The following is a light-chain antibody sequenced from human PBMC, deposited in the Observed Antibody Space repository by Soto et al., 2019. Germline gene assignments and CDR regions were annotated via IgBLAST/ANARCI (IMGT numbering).Light chain of an antibody. CDR2: QDS. V-gene: IGLV3-1*01. CDR1: KLGDKY. J-gene: IGLJ1*01. CDR3: QAWDSSTAYYV. Sequence: SYELTQPPSVSVSPGQTDSITCSGDKLGDKYACWYQQKPGQSPVMVIYQDSKRPSGIPERFSGSNSGNTATLTISGTQAMDEADYYCQAWDSSTAYYVFGTGTKVTVL.